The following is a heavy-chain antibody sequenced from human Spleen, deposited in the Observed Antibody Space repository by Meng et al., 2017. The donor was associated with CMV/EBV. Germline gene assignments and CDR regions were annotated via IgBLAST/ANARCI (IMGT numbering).Heavy chain of an antibody. V-gene: IGHV3-30*04. J-gene: IGHJ6*02. Sequence: GESLKISCAASGFPFTSFAKNWVRQAPGKGLEWVGVILYDGSDKYYAESVKGRFTISRDNSKNTLYLQMNSLRGEDTAVYYCARDRTAATGSGDGMDVWGQGTTVTVSS. D-gene: IGHD6-13*01. CDR1: GFPFTSFA. CDR3: ARDRTAATGSGDGMDV. CDR2: ILYDGSDK.